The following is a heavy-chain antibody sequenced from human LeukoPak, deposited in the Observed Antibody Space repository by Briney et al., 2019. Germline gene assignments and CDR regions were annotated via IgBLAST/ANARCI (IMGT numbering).Heavy chain of an antibody. CDR2: ISPNTGGT. CDR1: RYTFTGYY. D-gene: IGHD2-2*01. CDR3: ARDREYCSSTSCYSAGIDY. Sequence: GASVKVSCKASRYTFTGYYMHWVRQAPGQGLEWMGWISPNTGGTSYAQKFQGRVTMTRDTSISTAYMELSRLRSDDTAVYYCARDREYCSSTSCYSAGIDYWGQGTLVTVSS. J-gene: IGHJ4*02. V-gene: IGHV1-2*02.